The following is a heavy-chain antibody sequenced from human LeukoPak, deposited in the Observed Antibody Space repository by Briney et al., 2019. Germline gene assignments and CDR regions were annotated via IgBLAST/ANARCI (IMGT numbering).Heavy chain of an antibody. D-gene: IGHD6-13*01. Sequence: SETLSLTCTVSGGSISSSSYYWGWIRQPPGKGLEWIGSIYYSGRTYYNPSLKSRVTISVDTSKNQFSLKLSSVTAADTAVYYCARHPSSSSWYWFDPWGQGTLVTVSS. J-gene: IGHJ5*02. V-gene: IGHV4-39*01. CDR2: IYYSGRT. CDR1: GGSISSSSYY. CDR3: ARHPSSSSWYWFDP.